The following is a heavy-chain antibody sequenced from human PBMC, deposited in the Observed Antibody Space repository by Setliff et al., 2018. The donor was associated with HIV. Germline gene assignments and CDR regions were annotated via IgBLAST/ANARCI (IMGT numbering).Heavy chain of an antibody. D-gene: IGHD6-6*01. V-gene: IGHV3-7*01. CDR2: IKEDGSEK. J-gene: IGHJ4*02. Sequence: ETLSLTCSVSGVSIASGGYYWGWVRQPPGKGLEWVANIKEDGSEKYYVDPVKGRFTASRDNVKKSLYLQMNSLRAEDTAVYYCTRAGRPADYWGQGTLVTVSS. CDR3: TRAGRPADY. CDR1: GVSIASGGYY.